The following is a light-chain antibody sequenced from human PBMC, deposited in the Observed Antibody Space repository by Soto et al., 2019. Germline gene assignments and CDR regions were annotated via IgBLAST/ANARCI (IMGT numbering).Light chain of an antibody. CDR1: SSDVGGYNF. CDR3: SSYTSRDTRV. V-gene: IGLV2-14*01. CDR2: EVT. J-gene: IGLJ1*01. Sequence: QSVLTQPASMSGSPGQSITISCTGTSSDVGGYNFVSWYQQHPEKAPKLMLYEVTKRPSGVSDRFSGSKSGNTASLTISGLQTEDEADYYCSSYTSRDTRVFGTGTKVTVL.